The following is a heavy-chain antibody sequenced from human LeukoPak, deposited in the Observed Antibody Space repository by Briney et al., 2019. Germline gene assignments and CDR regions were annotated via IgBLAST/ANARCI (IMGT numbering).Heavy chain of an antibody. D-gene: IGHD2-15*01. CDR1: GFTFSSYS. CDR3: ARAGGYCSGGSCNFDY. J-gene: IGHJ4*02. V-gene: IGHV3-48*01. CDR2: ISSSSSTI. Sequence: GGSLRLSCAASGFTFSSYSMNWVRQAPGKGLEWVSYISSSSSTIYYADSVKGRFTISRDNAKNSLYLQMNSLRAEDTAVYYCARAGGYCSGGSCNFDYWGQGTLVTVSS.